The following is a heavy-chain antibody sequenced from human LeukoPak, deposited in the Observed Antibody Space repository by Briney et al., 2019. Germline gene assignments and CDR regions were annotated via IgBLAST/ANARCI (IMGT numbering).Heavy chain of an antibody. CDR3: ARRFPVLATNWFDP. CDR1: GGSISSYY. D-gene: IGHD1-14*01. J-gene: IGHJ5*02. Sequence: SETLSLTCTVSGGSISSYYWSWIRQPPGKGLEWIGEINHSGSTNYNPSLKSRVTISVDTSKNQFSLKLSSVTAADTAVYYCARRFPVLATNWFDPWGQGTLVTVSS. CDR2: INHSGST. V-gene: IGHV4-34*01.